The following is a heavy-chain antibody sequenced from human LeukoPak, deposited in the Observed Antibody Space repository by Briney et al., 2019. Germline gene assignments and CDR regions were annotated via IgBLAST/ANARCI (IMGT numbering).Heavy chain of an antibody. CDR1: GYTFTGYY. D-gene: IGHD3-22*01. Sequence: GASVKVSCKASGYTFTGYYMHWVRQAPGQGLEWMGWISAYNGNTNYAQKLQGRVTMTTDTSTSTAYMELRSLRSDDTAVYYCGRAYYYDSSGYCDYWGQGTLVTVSS. J-gene: IGHJ4*02. CDR2: ISAYNGNT. V-gene: IGHV1-18*04. CDR3: GRAYYYDSSGYCDY.